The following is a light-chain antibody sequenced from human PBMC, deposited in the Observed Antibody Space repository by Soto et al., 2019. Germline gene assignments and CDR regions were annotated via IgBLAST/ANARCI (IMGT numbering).Light chain of an antibody. J-gene: IGKJ1*01. V-gene: IGKV3-20*01. CDR3: QQYDNWPPT. Sequence: DIELTQSPGTLSLSPGERATLACRASQSGRSNCLAWYQQKPGQAPRLLIYDASSLATGVPDRFSGSGSGTEFTLTISSLQSEESAAFYCQQYDNWPPTVGRGTRLDIK. CDR2: DAS. CDR1: QSGRSNC.